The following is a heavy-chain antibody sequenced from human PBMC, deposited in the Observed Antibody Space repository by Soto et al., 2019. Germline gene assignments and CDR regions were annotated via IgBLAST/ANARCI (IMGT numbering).Heavy chain of an antibody. D-gene: IGHD6-13*01. Sequence: ASVKVSCKASGYTFTGYYMHWVRQAPGQGLEWMGWINPNSGGTNYAQKFQGRVTMTRDTSISTAYMELSRLRSDDTAVYYCALTPPSSSRRWFDPWGQGTLVAVSS. CDR2: INPNSGGT. V-gene: IGHV1-2*02. CDR3: ALTPPSSSRRWFDP. J-gene: IGHJ5*02. CDR1: GYTFTGYY.